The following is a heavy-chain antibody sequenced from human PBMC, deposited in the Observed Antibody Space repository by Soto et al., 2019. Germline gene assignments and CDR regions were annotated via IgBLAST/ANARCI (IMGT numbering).Heavy chain of an antibody. CDR3: AVVGLQLWLRGFDY. D-gene: IGHD5-18*01. J-gene: IGHJ4*02. Sequence: SETLSLTCTVSGGSISSSSYYWGWIRQPPGKGLEWIGSIYYSGSTYYNPSLKSRVTISVDTSKNQFSLKLSSVTAADTAVYYCAVVGLQLWLRGFDYWGQGTLVTVSS. CDR2: IYYSGST. CDR1: GGSISSSSYY. V-gene: IGHV4-39*01.